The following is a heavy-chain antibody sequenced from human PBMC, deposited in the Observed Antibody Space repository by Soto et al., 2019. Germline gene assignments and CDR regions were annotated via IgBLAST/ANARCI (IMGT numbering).Heavy chain of an antibody. CDR2: IYYSGST. J-gene: IGHJ5*02. CDR3: ATSLGYCSGGSCYQNWFDP. Sequence: SETLSLTCTVSCGSISSGGYYWSWIRQHPGKGLEWIGYIYYSGSTYYNPSLKSRVTISVDTSKNQFSLKLSSVTAADTAVYYCATSLGYCSGGSCYQNWFDPWGQGTLVTSPQ. V-gene: IGHV4-31*03. CDR1: CGSISSGGYY. D-gene: IGHD2-15*01.